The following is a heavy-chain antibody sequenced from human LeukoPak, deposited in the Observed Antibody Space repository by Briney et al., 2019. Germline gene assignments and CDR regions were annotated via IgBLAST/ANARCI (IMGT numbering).Heavy chain of an antibody. Sequence: GGSLRLSCAASGFTFSSYAMSWVRQAPGKGLEWVSVISGSGGSTYYADSVKGRFTISRDNSKNTIYLQMNSLRAEDTAIYYCAKTPDHRGYFAAFDYWGQGTLVTVSS. J-gene: IGHJ4*02. CDR1: GFTFSSYA. CDR3: AKTPDHRGYFAAFDY. CDR2: ISGSGGST. D-gene: IGHD3-22*01. V-gene: IGHV3-23*01.